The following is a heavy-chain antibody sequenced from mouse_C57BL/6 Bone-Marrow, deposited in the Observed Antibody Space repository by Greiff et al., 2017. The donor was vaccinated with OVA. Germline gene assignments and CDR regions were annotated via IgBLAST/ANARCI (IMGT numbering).Heavy chain of an antibody. CDR2: IDPSDSYT. CDR1: GYTFTSYW. V-gene: IGHV1-50*01. CDR3: ARKGDY. J-gene: IGHJ2*01. Sequence: VKLQQPGAELVKPGASVKLSCKASGYTFTSYWMQWVKQRPGQGLEWIGEIDPSDSYTNYNQKFKGKATLTVDTSSSTAYMQLSSLTSEDSAVYYCARKGDYWGQGTTLTVSS.